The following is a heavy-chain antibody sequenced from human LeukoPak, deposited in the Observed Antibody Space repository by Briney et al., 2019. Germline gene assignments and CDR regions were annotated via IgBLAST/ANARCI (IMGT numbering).Heavy chain of an antibody. CDR3: ARDLWGPPPDY. CDR1: GFSIRSEYY. Sequence: SETLSLTCSVSGFSIRSEYYWGWIRQSPGKGLEWIGTISHGGRTYSNPSLESRVAISVDMSKNQFSLKLRSVTAADTAVYYCARDLWGPPPDYWGQGTLVTVSS. V-gene: IGHV4-38-2*02. J-gene: IGHJ4*02. D-gene: IGHD2-21*01. CDR2: ISHGGRT.